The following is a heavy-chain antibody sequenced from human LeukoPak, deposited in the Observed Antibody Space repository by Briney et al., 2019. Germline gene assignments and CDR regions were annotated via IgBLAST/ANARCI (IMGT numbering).Heavy chain of an antibody. CDR2: INHSGST. D-gene: IGHD2-21*01. CDR3: ARLVEIASLLDY. V-gene: IGHV4-34*01. Sequence: SETLSLTCAADGGSFSGYCWSWIRQPPGKGLEWIGEINHSGSTNYNPSLKSRVTIAVDTSKNQFYLKLSSAAAADTAVYSCARLVEIASLLDYWGQGTLVTVSS. J-gene: IGHJ4*02. CDR1: GGSFSGYC.